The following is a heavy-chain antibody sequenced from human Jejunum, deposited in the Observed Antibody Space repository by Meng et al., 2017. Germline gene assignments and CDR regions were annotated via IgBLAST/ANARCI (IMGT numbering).Heavy chain of an antibody. CDR2: INASGNT. J-gene: IGHJ6*02. Sequence: SETLSLTCGVYGGSFIGCYRTWIRKSPGKGLEWIGEINASGNTDYNPSLKSRVTISDNTSKNPDSLKLTYVTTADTAVYYCTKCALPLWGAGYVWGQGTMVTVSS. V-gene: IGHV4-34*01. CDR1: GGSFIGCY. CDR3: TKCALPLWGAGYV. D-gene: IGHD3-10*01.